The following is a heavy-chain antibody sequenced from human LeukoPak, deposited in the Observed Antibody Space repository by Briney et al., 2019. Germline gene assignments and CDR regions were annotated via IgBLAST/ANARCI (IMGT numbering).Heavy chain of an antibody. J-gene: IGHJ4*02. D-gene: IGHD2-8*01. CDR2: IYPGDFDT. V-gene: IGHV5-51*01. CDR1: GYGFSTYW. Sequence: GESLKISCKGPGYGFSTYWIGWVRQMPGKGLEWMGIIYPGDFDTRYSPSFRGQVTISADKSITTAYLQWDNLKASDTAIYYCVTNGRNGAYLVDYWGQGTLVTVSS. CDR3: VTNGRNGAYLVDY.